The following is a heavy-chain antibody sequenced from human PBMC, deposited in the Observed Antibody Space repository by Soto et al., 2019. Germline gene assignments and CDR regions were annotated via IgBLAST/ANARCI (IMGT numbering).Heavy chain of an antibody. CDR2: ISGSGGST. J-gene: IGHJ6*02. CDR3: AKGSSWTAMVPSDSYGMDV. V-gene: IGHV3-23*01. Sequence: EVQLLESGGGLVQPGGSLRLSCAASGCTFSSYAMSWVRQAPGKWLEWVSAISGSGGSTYYADSVKGRFTISRDNSKNTLYLQRNSLRAEDTAVYYCAKGSSWTAMVPSDSYGMDVWGQGTTVTVS. CDR1: GCTFSSYA. D-gene: IGHD5-18*01.